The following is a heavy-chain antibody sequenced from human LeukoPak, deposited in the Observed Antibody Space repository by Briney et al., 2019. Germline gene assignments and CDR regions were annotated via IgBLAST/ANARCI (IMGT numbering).Heavy chain of an antibody. V-gene: IGHV3-7*03. CDR2: IRQDGDEI. CDR3: AKDRQWLGRYFDY. CDR1: GFTFSSYW. J-gene: IGHJ4*02. D-gene: IGHD6-19*01. Sequence: GGSLRLSCAASGFTFSSYWMTWVRQAPGKGLEWVANIRQDGDEIYYLDSVKGRFTISRDNVKNSLYLQMNSLRAEDTAVYYCAKDRQWLGRYFDYWGQGTLVTVSS.